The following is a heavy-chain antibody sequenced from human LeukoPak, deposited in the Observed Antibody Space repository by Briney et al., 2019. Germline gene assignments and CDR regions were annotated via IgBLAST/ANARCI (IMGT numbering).Heavy chain of an antibody. D-gene: IGHD2-2*01. V-gene: IGHV1-69*04. CDR3: ARDLVVSCSSTSCSVAPSDF. Sequence: SEKVSCKASGGTFSSYAITWVRQAPGQGLEWMGRIIPILGIATYAQNFQGRVTITADKSTSTAYMELSSLRSEDTAVYYCARDLVVSCSSTSCSVAPSDFWGQGTLVTVSS. CDR2: IIPILGIA. CDR1: GGTFSSYA. J-gene: IGHJ4*02.